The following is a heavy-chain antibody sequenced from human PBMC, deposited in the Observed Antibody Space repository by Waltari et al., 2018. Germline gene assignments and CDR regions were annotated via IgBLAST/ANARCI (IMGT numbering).Heavy chain of an antibody. D-gene: IGHD6-13*01. V-gene: IGHV1-69*05. J-gene: IGHJ6*03. CDR3: ASTEQQPRHGLYYYMDV. Sequence: QVQLVQSGAEVKKPGSSVKVSCKAYGGTFSSYAISWVRQATGQGLEWMGGIIPIFGTANYAQKFQGRVTITTDESTSTAYMELSSLRSEDTAVYYCASTEQQPRHGLYYYMDVWGKGTTVTVSS. CDR2: IIPIFGTA. CDR1: GGTFSSYA.